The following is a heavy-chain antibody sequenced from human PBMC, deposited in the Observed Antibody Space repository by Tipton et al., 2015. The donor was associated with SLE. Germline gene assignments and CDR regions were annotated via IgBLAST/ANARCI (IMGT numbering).Heavy chain of an antibody. J-gene: IGHJ5*02. V-gene: IGHV1-69*06. CDR2: VIPIFGTA. CDR3: ARDRHCEHTRSWFDP. CDR1: GGTFSSYA. Sequence: QLVQSGAEVKKPGSSVKVSCKASGGTFSSYALSWVRQAPGQGLEWMGGVIPIFGTANYAQKFQGRVTMTTDTSARTAYMELRRLRSGDRAMYYCARDRHCEHTRSWFDPWGQGALVSVSS. D-gene: IGHD2-21*01.